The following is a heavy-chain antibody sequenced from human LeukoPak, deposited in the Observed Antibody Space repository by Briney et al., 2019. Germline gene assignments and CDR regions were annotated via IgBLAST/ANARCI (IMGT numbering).Heavy chain of an antibody. CDR2: ISGSGGST. D-gene: IGHD3-3*01. V-gene: IGHV3-23*01. CDR3: ARAVRFLESTTYYFDY. Sequence: PGGSLRLSCAASGFTFSSYAMSWVRQAPGKGLEWFSAISGSGGSTYYADSVKGRFAISRDNSKNTLYLQMNSLRAEDTALYYCARAVRFLESTTYYFDYWGQGALVTVSS. CDR1: GFTFSSYA. J-gene: IGHJ4*02.